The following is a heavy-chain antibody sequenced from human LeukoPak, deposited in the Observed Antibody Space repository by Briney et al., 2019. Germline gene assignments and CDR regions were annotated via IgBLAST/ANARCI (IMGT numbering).Heavy chain of an antibody. D-gene: IGHD3-3*01. J-gene: IGHJ4*02. CDR3: ARGSHYDFWSGGGGFDY. Sequence: SETLSLTCTVSGYSISSGYYWGWIRQPPGKGLEWIGIVYHVGSTYYNPSLKSRVTISVDTSKNQFSLKLSSVTAADTAVYYCARGSHYDFWSGGGGFDYWGQGTLVTVSS. V-gene: IGHV4-38-2*02. CDR1: GYSISSGYY. CDR2: VYHVGST.